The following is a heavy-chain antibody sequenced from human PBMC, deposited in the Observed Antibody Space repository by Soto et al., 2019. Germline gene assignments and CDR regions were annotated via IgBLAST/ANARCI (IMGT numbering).Heavy chain of an antibody. CDR2: ISAYNGNT. CDR3: ARGPWSVLRILEWLPGNGMDV. D-gene: IGHD3-3*01. V-gene: IGHV1-18*01. J-gene: IGHJ6*02. Sequence: GGSVKVSWKACGFAFAGCGRRWVPQAPGQGLEYSGWISAYNGNTNYAQKLQGRVTMTTDTSTSTASMELRSLRSDDTAVYYCARGPWSVLRILEWLPGNGMDVWGQGTTVTVSS. CDR1: GFAFAGCG.